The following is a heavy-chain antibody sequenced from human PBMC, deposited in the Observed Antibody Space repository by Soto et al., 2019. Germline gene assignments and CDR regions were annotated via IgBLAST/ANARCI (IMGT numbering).Heavy chain of an antibody. CDR3: ATDLANGDYAQQTDY. V-gene: IGHV1-24*01. CDR2: FDPEDSET. D-gene: IGHD4-17*01. CDR1: GYTLTELS. Sequence: GASVKVSCKVSGYTLTELSMHWVRQAPGKGPEWMGGFDPEDSETIYAQKFQGRVTMTEDTSTDTAYMELSSLRSEDTAVYYCATDLANGDYAQQTDYWGQGTRVTVSS. J-gene: IGHJ4*02.